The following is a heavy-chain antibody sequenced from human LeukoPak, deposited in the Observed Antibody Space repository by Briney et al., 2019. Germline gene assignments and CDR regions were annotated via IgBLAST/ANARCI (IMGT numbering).Heavy chain of an antibody. V-gene: IGHV4-39*07. D-gene: IGHD2-15*01. CDR3: ARASYCSGGSCSYYYYYYMDV. CDR2: INHSGST. CDR1: GDSISSGSYY. J-gene: IGHJ6*03. Sequence: SQTLSLTCTVSGDSISSGSYYWSWIRQPPGKGLEWIGEINHSGSTNYNPSLKSRVTISVDTSKNQFSLKLSSVTAADTAVYYCARASYCSGGSCSYYYYYYMDVWGKGTTVTVSS.